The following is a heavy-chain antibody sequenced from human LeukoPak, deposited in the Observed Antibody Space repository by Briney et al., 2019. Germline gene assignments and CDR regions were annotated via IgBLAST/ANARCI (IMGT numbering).Heavy chain of an antibody. D-gene: IGHD5-12*01. CDR2: MNPNSGNT. V-gene: IGHV1-8*01. J-gene: IGHJ5*02. CDR3: ARVRGYRNWFDP. Sequence: ASVTVSCKASGYTFTSYDINWVRQATGQGLEWMGWMNPNSGNTGYAQKFQGRVTITRNTSISTAYMELSSLRSEDTAVYYCARVRGYRNWFDPWGQGTLVTVSS. CDR1: GYTFTSYD.